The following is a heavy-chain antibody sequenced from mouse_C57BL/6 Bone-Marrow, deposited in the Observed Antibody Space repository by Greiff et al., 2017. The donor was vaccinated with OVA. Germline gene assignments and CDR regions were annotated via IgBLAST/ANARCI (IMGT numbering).Heavy chain of an antibody. J-gene: IGHJ2*01. CDR1: GYTFTSYW. CDR3: ARSWYYFDY. Sequence: QVQLQQPGAELVMPGASVKLSCKASGYTFTSYWMPWVKQRPGQGLEWIGEIDPSDSYTNYNQKFKGKSTLTVDKSSSTAYMQLSSLTSEDSAVYYCARSWYYFDYWGQGTTLTVSS. CDR2: IDPSDSYT. D-gene: IGHD1-1*02. V-gene: IGHV1-69*01.